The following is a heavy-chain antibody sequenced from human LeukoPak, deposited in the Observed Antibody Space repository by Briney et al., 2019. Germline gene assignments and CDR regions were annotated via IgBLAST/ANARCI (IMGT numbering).Heavy chain of an antibody. CDR3: AKGRALSYDYGVDY. J-gene: IGHJ4*02. CDR2: IKWDGGST. D-gene: IGHD4-17*01. V-gene: IGHV3-20*04. Sequence: GGSLRLSCAASGFTFDDHGMSWVRQTPGKGLEWVSGIKWDGGSTGYADSVKGRFTISRDNAKKSLYLQMNSLRAEDMALYYCAKGRALSYDYGVDYWGQGTLVTVSS. CDR1: GFTFDDHG.